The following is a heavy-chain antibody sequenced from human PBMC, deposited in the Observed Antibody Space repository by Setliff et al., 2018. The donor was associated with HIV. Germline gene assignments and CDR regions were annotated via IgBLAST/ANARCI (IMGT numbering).Heavy chain of an antibody. CDR1: GYTFTSYG. V-gene: IGHV1-18*01. Sequence: ASVKVSCKTSGYTFTSYGITWVRQAPGQGLEWMGWISAYNGNTDYAQKLQGRVTMTTDTSTTAVSMELTNLRSDDTAVYFCARMQAYYNFWRSTYYFDYWGQGTPVTVSS. CDR3: ARMQAYYNFWRSTYYFDY. D-gene: IGHD3-3*01. J-gene: IGHJ4*02. CDR2: ISAYNGNT.